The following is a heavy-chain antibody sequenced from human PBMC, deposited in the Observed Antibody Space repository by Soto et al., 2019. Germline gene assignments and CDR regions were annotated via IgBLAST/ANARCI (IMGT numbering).Heavy chain of an antibody. CDR1: GFFISSGNY. V-gene: IGHV4-38-2*01. D-gene: IGHD2-15*01. CDR3: ARARWYDAFDV. CDR2: IFHGGNT. J-gene: IGHJ3*01. Sequence: SETLSLTCAASGFFISSGNYWGWIRKPPGKGLEWIGSIFHGGNTYYNPSLKSRVTISVDMSKNQFSLKLNSVTAADTAVYYCARARWYDAFDVWGQGTVVTVSS.